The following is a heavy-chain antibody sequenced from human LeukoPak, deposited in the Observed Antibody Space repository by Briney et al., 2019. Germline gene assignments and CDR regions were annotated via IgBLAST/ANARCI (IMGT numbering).Heavy chain of an antibody. CDR3: SRIKYGGNSGYHFDY. Sequence: GGSLRLSCSASGFNFNYFAMSWVRQAPGKRLEWVSTIGDSGSGGSYADSVRGRFTISRDNSKNMVYLQMHSLRVDDSAVYYCSRIKYGGNSGYHFDYWGQGTLVTVSS. J-gene: IGHJ4*02. CDR2: IGDSGSGG. CDR1: GFNFNYFA. D-gene: IGHD4-23*01. V-gene: IGHV3-23*01.